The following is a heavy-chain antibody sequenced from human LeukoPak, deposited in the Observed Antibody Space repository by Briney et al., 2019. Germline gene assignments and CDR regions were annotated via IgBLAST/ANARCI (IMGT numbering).Heavy chain of an antibody. Sequence: PSETLSLTCTVSGGSISSYYWSWIRQPPGKGLEWIGYIYYSGSTNYNPSLKSRVTISVDTSKNQFSLKLSSVTAADTAVYYCARGRGAWELPGTEFDYWGQGTLVTASS. V-gene: IGHV4-59*01. J-gene: IGHJ4*02. CDR2: IYYSGST. CDR3: ARGRGAWELPGTEFDY. CDR1: GGSISSYY. D-gene: IGHD1-26*01.